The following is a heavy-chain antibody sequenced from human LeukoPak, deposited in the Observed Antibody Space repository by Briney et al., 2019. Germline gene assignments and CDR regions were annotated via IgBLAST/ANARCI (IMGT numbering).Heavy chain of an antibody. CDR2: IWYDGSNK. V-gene: IGHV3-33*08. CDR3: ARVNVGGDLDY. Sequence: GGSLRLSCAASGFTFSSYGMSWVRQAPGKGLEWVAVIWYDGSNKYYADSVKGRFTISRDNSKNTLYLQMNSLRAEDTAVYYCARVNVGGDLDYWGQGTLVTVSS. CDR1: GFTFSSYG. J-gene: IGHJ4*02. D-gene: IGHD2-21*02.